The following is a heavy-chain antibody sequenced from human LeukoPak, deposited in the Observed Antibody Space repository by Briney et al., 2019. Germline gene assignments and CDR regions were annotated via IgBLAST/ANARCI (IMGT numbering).Heavy chain of an antibody. CDR2: INHSGST. V-gene: IGHV4-34*01. J-gene: IGHJ5*02. CDR3: ASHWQILRYCSSTSCSRGRFDP. CDR1: GGSFSGYY. Sequence: SETLSLTCAVYGGSFSGYYWSWIRQPPGKGLEWIGEINHSGSTNYNPSLKSRVTISVDTSKNQFSLKLSSVTAADTAVYYCASHWQILRYCSSTSCSRGRFDPWGQGTLVTVSS. D-gene: IGHD2-2*01.